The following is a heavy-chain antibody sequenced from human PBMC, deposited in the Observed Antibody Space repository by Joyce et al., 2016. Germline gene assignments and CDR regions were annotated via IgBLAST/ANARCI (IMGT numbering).Heavy chain of an antibody. V-gene: IGHV1-3*04. CDR1: GYNFTNYA. Sequence: QVHLVQSGAEVKKPGASVKVSCKASGYNFTNYALHWVRQAPGQRLEWMGWINTGTVKTEYSQKFQGRVTITRDTSATTAYMELSSLRSEDTAVYYCARALERITIFGVVMTPFDPWGQGTLVATSS. CDR2: INTGTVKT. CDR3: ARALERITIFGVVMTPFDP. J-gene: IGHJ5*02. D-gene: IGHD3-3*01.